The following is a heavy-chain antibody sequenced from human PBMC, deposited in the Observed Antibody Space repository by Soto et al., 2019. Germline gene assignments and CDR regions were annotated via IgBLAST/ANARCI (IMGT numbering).Heavy chain of an antibody. CDR3: ARVNPGYSYVTY. J-gene: IGHJ4*02. Sequence: EVQLVESGGGLVQPGGSLRLSCAASGFTFSSYWMLWVRQAPGKGLVWVSSINSDGSTTSYADSVKGRFTISRDNAKNTLYLQMNSLRVEDTAVYYCARVNPGYSYVTYWGQGPLVTVSS. CDR2: INSDGSTT. CDR1: GFTFSSYW. D-gene: IGHD5-18*01. V-gene: IGHV3-74*01.